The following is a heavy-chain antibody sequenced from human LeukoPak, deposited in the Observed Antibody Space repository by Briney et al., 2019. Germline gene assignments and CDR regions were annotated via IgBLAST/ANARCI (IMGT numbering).Heavy chain of an antibody. J-gene: IGHJ4*02. CDR1: GFTFSDVA. V-gene: IGHV3-73*01. Sequence: GGSLKLSCAASGFTFSDVAIHWVRQASGKGLEWVGRIRSKANDYATSYAESVKGRFTISRDDSENKAYLQMNGLKTEDTALYYCTRLSMDLVNYWGQGTLVTVSS. CDR2: IRSKANDYAT. CDR3: TRLSMDLVNY. D-gene: IGHD3-22*01.